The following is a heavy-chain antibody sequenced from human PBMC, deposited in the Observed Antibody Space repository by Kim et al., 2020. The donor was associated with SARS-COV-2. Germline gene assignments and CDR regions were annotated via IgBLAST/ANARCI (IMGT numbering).Heavy chain of an antibody. J-gene: IGHJ4*02. V-gene: IGHV3-7*01. Sequence: GGSLRLSCVASGFTFSNYWMDWVRQTPGKGLEWVANIRGDASEKNYVDSVKGRFTISRDNVKNSVYLQMNSLIAEDTAVYYCGTLKYFWGQGILVTVSS. CDR3: GTLKYF. CDR1: GFTFSNYW. CDR2: IRGDASEK.